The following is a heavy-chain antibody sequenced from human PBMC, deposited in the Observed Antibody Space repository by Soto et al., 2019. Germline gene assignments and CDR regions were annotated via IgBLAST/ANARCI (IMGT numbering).Heavy chain of an antibody. CDR3: ARADYYYYGMDV. CDR1: GGSISSGGYY. J-gene: IGHJ6*02. CDR2: IYYSGST. Sequence: QVQLQESGPGLVKPSQTLSLTCTVSGGSISSGGYYWSWIRQHPGKGLEWIGYIYYSGSTYYNPALKGRVTLSVDTSKNQFSLKLGSVTAADTAVYYCARADYYYYGMDVWGQGTTVTVSS. V-gene: IGHV4-31*03.